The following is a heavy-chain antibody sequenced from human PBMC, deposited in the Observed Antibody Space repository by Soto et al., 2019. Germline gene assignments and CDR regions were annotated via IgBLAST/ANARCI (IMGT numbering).Heavy chain of an antibody. Sequence: QVQLVESGGGLVQPGRSLRLSCAASGFTFSSYGMHWVRQAPGKGLEWVAVISYDGSNKYYADSVKGRFTISRDNSKNTLYLQMNSLRAEDMAVYYCAKDEEVQHQAKEDDAFDIWGQGTMVTVSS. CDR2: ISYDGSNK. D-gene: IGHD1-1*01. CDR1: GFTFSSYG. V-gene: IGHV3-30*18. J-gene: IGHJ3*02. CDR3: AKDEEVQHQAKEDDAFDI.